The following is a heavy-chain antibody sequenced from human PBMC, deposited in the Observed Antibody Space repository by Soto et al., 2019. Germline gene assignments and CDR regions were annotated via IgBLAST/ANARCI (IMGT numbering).Heavy chain of an antibody. CDR3: AKAQYYYDSSGYFPPAGGMDV. D-gene: IGHD3-22*01. CDR1: GFTFSSYA. Sequence: HPGGSLRLSCAASGFTFSSYAMSWVRQAPGKGLEWVSAISGSGGSTYYADSVKGRFTISRDNSKNTLYLQMNSLRAEDTAVYYCAKAQYYYDSSGYFPPAGGMDVWGQGTTVTVSS. J-gene: IGHJ6*02. V-gene: IGHV3-23*01. CDR2: ISGSGGST.